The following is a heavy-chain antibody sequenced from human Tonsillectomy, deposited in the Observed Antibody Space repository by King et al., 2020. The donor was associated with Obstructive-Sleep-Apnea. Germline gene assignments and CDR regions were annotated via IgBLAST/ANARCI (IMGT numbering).Heavy chain of an antibody. J-gene: IGHJ3*02. CDR1: GYSFTSYG. V-gene: IGHV1-18*01. CDR3: TRGGGFDI. Sequence: QLVQSGAEVKKPGASVKVSCKASGYSFTSYGINWVRQAPGQGLEWMGWISAYNGNRSYAEKFQGRVTMTTDTSTSTAYMILKNLRSDDPAVFYCTRGGGFDIWGQGTMVTVSS. CDR2: ISAYNGNR.